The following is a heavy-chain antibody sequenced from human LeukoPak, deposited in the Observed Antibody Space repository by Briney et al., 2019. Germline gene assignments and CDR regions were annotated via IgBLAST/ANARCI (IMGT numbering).Heavy chain of an antibody. CDR3: ARSSPQWIQLWLIGYLNY. V-gene: IGHV4-39*01. Sequence: KTSETLSLTCTVSGGSISSSSYYWGWIRQPPGKGLEWIGSIYYSGSTYYNPSLKSRVTISVDTSKNQFSLKLSSVTAADTAVYYCARSSPQWIQLWLIGYLNYWGQGTLVTVSS. D-gene: IGHD5-18*01. J-gene: IGHJ4*02. CDR1: GGSISSSSYY. CDR2: IYYSGST.